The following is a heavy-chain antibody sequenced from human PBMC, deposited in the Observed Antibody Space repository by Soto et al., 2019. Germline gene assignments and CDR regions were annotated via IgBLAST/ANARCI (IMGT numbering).Heavy chain of an antibody. D-gene: IGHD2-8*01. CDR2: IYCSGST. CDR1: GGSISSSSYY. CDR3: ARHNVASPLVWRVSPTNNWFDP. J-gene: IGHJ5*02. V-gene: IGHV4-39*01. Sequence: NLPETLSLTCTVSGGSISSSSYYWGWIRQPPGKGLEWIGSIYCSGSTYYNPSLKSRVTISVDTSKNQFSLKLSSVTAADTAVYYCARHNVASPLVWRVSPTNNWFDPWGQGTLVTAPQ.